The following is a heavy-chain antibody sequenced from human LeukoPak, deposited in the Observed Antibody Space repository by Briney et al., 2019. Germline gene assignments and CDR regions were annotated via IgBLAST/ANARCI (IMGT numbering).Heavy chain of an antibody. CDR2: IYTSGST. J-gene: IGHJ5*02. D-gene: IGHD6-13*01. Sequence: SETLSLTCTVSGGSIHSYYWSGIRQPAGKGLEWIGRIYTSGSTNYNPSLKSRVTMSIDTSKKQFSLKVNSVTAADTAVYYCATYDQQLAFDNWGQGTLVTVSS. CDR1: GGSIHSYY. V-gene: IGHV4-4*07. CDR3: ATYDQQLAFDN.